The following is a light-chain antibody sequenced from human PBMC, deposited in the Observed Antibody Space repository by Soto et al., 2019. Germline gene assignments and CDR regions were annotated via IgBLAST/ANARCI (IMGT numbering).Light chain of an antibody. CDR2: EVN. J-gene: IGLJ1*01. V-gene: IGLV2-23*02. Sequence: QSALTQPASVSGSPGQSITISCTGTSSDFGNYNLVSWYQQHPGKVPKLILFEVNKRPSGVSGRFSGSKSGNTASLTISGLQAEDEADYYGCSFTSSNTHGFGTGTKVTVL. CDR1: SSDFGNYNL. CDR3: CSFTSSNTHG.